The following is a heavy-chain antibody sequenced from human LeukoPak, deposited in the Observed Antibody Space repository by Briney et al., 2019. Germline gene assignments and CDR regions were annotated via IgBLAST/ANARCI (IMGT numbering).Heavy chain of an antibody. Sequence: GGSLRLSCVVSGFTFSEAWMSWVRQAPGKGLEYVVNIKEDGTEKYYVDSVKGRFTISRDNTKNSLYLQMSSLRGDDTAVYYCVRDCGFHTFDYWGQGTLVTVSS. CDR2: IKEDGTEK. V-gene: IGHV3-7*05. CDR1: GFTFSEAW. J-gene: IGHJ4*02. D-gene: IGHD2-21*01. CDR3: VRDCGFHTFDY.